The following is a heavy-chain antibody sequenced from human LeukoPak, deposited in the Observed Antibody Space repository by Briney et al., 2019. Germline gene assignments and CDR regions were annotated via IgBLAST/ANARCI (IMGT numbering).Heavy chain of an antibody. Sequence: GGSLRLSCAACGFTFSASTMNWVRQAQGKGVEWISCISSSSSVMYYADSVKGRFTISRDNALNLLYLQMISLRDEDTAVYYCTRDANSNMGSPWGQGTLVTVSS. J-gene: IGHJ5*02. CDR3: TRDANSNMGSP. V-gene: IGHV3-48*02. D-gene: IGHD3-10*01. CDR1: GFTFSAST. CDR2: ISSSSSVM.